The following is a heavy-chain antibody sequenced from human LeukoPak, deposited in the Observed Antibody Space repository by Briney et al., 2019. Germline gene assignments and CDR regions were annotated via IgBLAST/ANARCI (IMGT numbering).Heavy chain of an antibody. J-gene: IGHJ4*02. D-gene: IGHD3-22*01. CDR2: ISSGSNVI. CDR3: ARGSDSGGYYYVG. V-gene: IGHV3-48*01. CDR1: GFTFSSYS. Sequence: GGSLRLSCAASGFTFSSYSMNWVRQAPGKGLEGVSYISSGSNVIYYTDSVKSRFTISRDNAENSLYLQMSSLRVEDTAVYFCARGSDSGGYYYVGWGQRTLVTVSS.